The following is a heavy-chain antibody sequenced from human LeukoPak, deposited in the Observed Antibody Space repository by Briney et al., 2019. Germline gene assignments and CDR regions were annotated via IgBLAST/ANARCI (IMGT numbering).Heavy chain of an antibody. CDR2: IMWRGGST. CDR1: GFTLSSYA. CDR3: AKDGGLGYCSGGSCYHGTYFDY. Sequence: QPGGSLRLSCAASGFTLSSYAMSWVPEAPGEGREWVSAIMWRGGSTYYADSVKCLFTISRDNSKNTLYLKMNSLRAEDTAVYYCAKDGGLGYCSGGSCYHGTYFDYWGQGTLVTVSS. J-gene: IGHJ4*02. D-gene: IGHD2-15*01. V-gene: IGHV3-23*01.